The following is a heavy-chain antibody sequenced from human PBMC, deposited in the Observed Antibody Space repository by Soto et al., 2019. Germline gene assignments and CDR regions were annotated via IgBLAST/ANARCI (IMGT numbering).Heavy chain of an antibody. D-gene: IGHD2-15*01. CDR2: INAGNGNT. J-gene: IGHJ4*02. CDR3: ARDLYCSGGSCYNIGIDY. CDR1: GYTFTSYA. V-gene: IGHV1-3*01. Sequence: ASVKVSCKASGYTFTSYAMHWVRQAPGQRLEWMGWINAGNGNTKYSQKFQGRVTITRDTSASTAYMELSSLRSEDTAVYYCARDLYCSGGSCYNIGIDYWGQGTLVTVSS.